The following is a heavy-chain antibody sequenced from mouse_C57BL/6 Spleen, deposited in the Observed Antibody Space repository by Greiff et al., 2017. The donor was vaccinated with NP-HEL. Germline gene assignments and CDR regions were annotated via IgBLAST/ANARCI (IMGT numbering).Heavy chain of an antibody. CDR2: INPGSGGT. J-gene: IGHJ2*01. CDR1: GYAFTNYL. CDR3: ARGDYGSSTFDY. Sequence: VQLQQSGAELVRPGTSVKVSCKASGYAFTNYLIEWVKQRPGPGLEWIGVINPGSGGTNYNEKFKGKATLTADKSSSTAYMQLSSLTSEDSAVYCCARGDYGSSTFDYWGQGTTLTVSS. V-gene: IGHV1-54*01. D-gene: IGHD1-1*01.